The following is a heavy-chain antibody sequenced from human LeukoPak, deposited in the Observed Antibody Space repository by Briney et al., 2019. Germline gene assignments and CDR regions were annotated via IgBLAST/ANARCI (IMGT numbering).Heavy chain of an antibody. V-gene: IGHV4-59*08. D-gene: IGHD2-2*01. J-gene: IGHJ5*01. CDR3: AGSPRRTTSWFLICS. CDR1: VHSLCNCN. Sequence: SETLSLTSRVSVHSLCNCNWTWMRQPPGKGLEWIGYVYYSGSTNYNPSLKTRLHLSVDSSKNRFSLKLSSVTAADTAVYYCAGSPRRTTSWFLICSWGHGTLVTVSS. CDR2: VYYSGST.